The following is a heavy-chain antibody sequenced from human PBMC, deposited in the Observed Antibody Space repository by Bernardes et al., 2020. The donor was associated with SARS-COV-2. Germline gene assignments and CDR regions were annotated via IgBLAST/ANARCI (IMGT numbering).Heavy chain of an antibody. D-gene: IGHD4-17*01. Sequence: GGSLRLSCVASGFAVSTNYMTWVRQAPGKGLEWVSVMYSSGNADYTDSVKGRFTVSRDDSKNTLFLQMNSLRAEDTAVYYCARDLLSWGADYGDYVRYWYFDVWGRGTLVTVSS. CDR3: ARDLLSWGADYGDYVRYWYFDV. J-gene: IGHJ2*01. V-gene: IGHV3-53*01. CDR1: GFAVSTNY. CDR2: MYSSGNA.